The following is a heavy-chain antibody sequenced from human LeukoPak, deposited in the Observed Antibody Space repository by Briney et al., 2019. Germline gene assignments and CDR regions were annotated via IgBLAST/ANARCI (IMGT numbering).Heavy chain of an antibody. V-gene: IGHV4-61*01. CDR3: ARAGEFYFDSSGYI. Sequence: PSETLSLTCTVSGGSVSSGSYYWSWIRQPPGKGLEWIGYIYYSGSTNYNPSLKSRVTISVDTSKNQFSLKLSSVTAADTAVYYCARAGEFYFDSSGYIWGQGTLVTVSS. CDR2: IYYSGST. J-gene: IGHJ4*02. CDR1: GGSVSSGSYY. D-gene: IGHD3-22*01.